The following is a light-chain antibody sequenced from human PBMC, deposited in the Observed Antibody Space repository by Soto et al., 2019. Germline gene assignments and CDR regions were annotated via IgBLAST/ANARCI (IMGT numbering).Light chain of an antibody. CDR2: DAS. J-gene: IGKJ3*01. CDR1: QDISNY. V-gene: IGKV1-33*01. CDR3: QHYDNLPFT. Sequence: DIQMTQSPSSLSASVGDRVTITCQASQDISNYLNWYQQKPGKAPKLLIYDASNLETGVPSRFNGSGSETNFTFTISTPQTEDIATYYCQHYDNLPFTFGPGTKVDIK.